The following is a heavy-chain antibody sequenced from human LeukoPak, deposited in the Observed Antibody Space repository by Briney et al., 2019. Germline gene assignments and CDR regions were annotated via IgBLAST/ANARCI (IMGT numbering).Heavy chain of an antibody. CDR1: GYSFTNYW. D-gene: IGHD6-13*01. CDR2: IYPGDSDT. J-gene: IGHJ4*02. V-gene: IGHV5-51*01. CDR3: ARRGRVGSTWYFDFDY. Sequence: GESLKISCKGSGYSFTNYWIGWVRQMPGKGVEGKGVIYPGDSDTRYSPSFQGRVTISADKFISTVYLQCSNLKASDAAMDYCARRGRVGSTWYFDFDYWGQGTLVTVSS.